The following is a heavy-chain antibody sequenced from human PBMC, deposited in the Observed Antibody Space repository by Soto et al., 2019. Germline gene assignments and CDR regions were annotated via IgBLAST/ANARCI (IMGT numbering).Heavy chain of an antibody. V-gene: IGHV3-33*01. J-gene: IGHJ4*02. CDR3: ARDGGGQWLVRHPFDY. CDR1: GFTFSSYG. CDR2: IWYDGSNK. D-gene: IGHD6-19*01. Sequence: QVQLVESGGGVVQPGRSLRLSCAASGFTFSSYGMHWVRQAPGKGLEWVAVIWYDGSNKYYADSVKGRFTISRDNSKNTLYLQMNSLRSEDTAVYYCARDGGGQWLVRHPFDYWGQGTLGTVSS.